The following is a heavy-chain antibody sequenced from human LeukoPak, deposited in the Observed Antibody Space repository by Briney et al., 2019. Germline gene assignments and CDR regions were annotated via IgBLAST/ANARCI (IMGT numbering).Heavy chain of an antibody. CDR1: GFTFSNAW. J-gene: IGHJ4*02. CDR3: ARDRGSSGYYYGGLDY. D-gene: IGHD3-22*01. CDR2: IKSKTDGGTT. V-gene: IGHV3-15*01. Sequence: KPGGSLRLSCAASGFTFSNAWMSWVRQAPGKGLEWVGRIKSKTDGGTTDYAAPVKGRFTISRDDSKNTLYLQMNSLRAEDTAVYYCARDRGSSGYYYGGLDYWGQGTLVTVSS.